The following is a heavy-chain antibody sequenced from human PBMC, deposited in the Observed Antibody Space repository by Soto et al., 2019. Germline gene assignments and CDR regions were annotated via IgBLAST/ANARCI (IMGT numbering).Heavy chain of an antibody. CDR3: ARMKVDSYQFYYAMDV. CDR1: GFSLTTGKMG. Sequence: QVTLKESGPALVKPTETLTLTCTVSGFSLTTGKMGVSWIRQPLGKALEWLAHIFSDNERSYSTSLQGRLTISKDTSGSQVVLSMTNVDPVDTATYYCARMKVDSYQFYYAMDVWGQGTTVTVSS. D-gene: IGHD3-9*01. V-gene: IGHV2-26*01. J-gene: IGHJ6*02. CDR2: IFSDNER.